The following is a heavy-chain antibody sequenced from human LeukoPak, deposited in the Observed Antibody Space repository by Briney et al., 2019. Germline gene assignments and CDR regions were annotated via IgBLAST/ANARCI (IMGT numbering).Heavy chain of an antibody. CDR3: AKAAKSSGYYSPDAFDI. V-gene: IGHV3-23*01. CDR2: ISGSGGST. J-gene: IGHJ3*02. CDR1: GFTFSSYG. D-gene: IGHD3-22*01. Sequence: GGSLRLSCAASGFTFSSYGMNWVRQAPGKGLEWVSGISGSGGSTYYADSVKGRFTISRDNSKNTLYLQMNSLRAEDTAVYYCAKAAKSSGYYSPDAFDIWGQGTMVTVSS.